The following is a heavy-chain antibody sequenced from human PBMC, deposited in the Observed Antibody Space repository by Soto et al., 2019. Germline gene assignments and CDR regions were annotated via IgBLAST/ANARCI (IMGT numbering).Heavy chain of an antibody. D-gene: IGHD2-2*01. CDR2: IYYSGST. CDR3: ARYCSSTSCLEYGMDV. V-gene: IGHV4-31*02. CDR1: GGSISSGGYY. Sequence: SETLSLTCTVSGGSISSGGYYWSWIRQHPGKGLEWIGYIYYSGSTYYNPSLKSRVTISVDTSKNQFSLKLSSVTAADTAVYYCARYCSSTSCLEYGMDVWGQGTTVTVSS. J-gene: IGHJ6*02.